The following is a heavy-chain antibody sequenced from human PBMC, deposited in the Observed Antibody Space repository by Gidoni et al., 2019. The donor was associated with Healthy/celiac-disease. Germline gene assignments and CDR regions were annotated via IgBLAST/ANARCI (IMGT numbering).Heavy chain of an antibody. D-gene: IGHD5-12*01. V-gene: IGHV1-69*01. CDR3: ASNGFVVATITAYYYYGMDV. J-gene: IGHJ6*02. CDR1: GGTFSSYA. Sequence: QVQLVQSGAEVKKPGSSVKVSCKASGGTFSSYAISWVRQAPGQGLEWMGGIIPIFGTANYAQKFQGRVTITADESTSTAYMELSSLRSEDTAVYYCASNGFVVATITAYYYYGMDVWGQGTTVTVSS. CDR2: IIPIFGTA.